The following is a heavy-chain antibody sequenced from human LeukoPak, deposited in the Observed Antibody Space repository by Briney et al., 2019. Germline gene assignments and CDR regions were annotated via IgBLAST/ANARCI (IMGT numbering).Heavy chain of an antibody. Sequence: GGSLRLSCAASGFTFSSYSMNWVRQAPGKGLEWVSSISSSSSYIYYADSVKGRFTISRDNAKNSLYLQMNSLRAEDTAVYYCARGLIAAAGIDYWGQGTLVTVSS. D-gene: IGHD6-13*01. CDR2: ISSSSSYI. J-gene: IGHJ4*02. V-gene: IGHV3-21*01. CDR1: GFTFSSYS. CDR3: ARGLIAAAGIDY.